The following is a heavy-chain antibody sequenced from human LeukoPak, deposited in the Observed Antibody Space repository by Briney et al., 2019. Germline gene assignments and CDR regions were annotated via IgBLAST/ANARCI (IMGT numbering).Heavy chain of an antibody. CDR3: ARDMTASSWHALDY. Sequence: GGSLRLSCSVSGFAFSFSASGIHWVRQAPGKGLEWVAFIQYDASEKSYADSVKGRCTTSRDNSKKTVYLQMNNLRAEDTAVYYCARDMTASSWHALDYWGQGTLITVSS. D-gene: IGHD6-13*01. V-gene: IGHV3-30*02. CDR2: IQYDASEK. CDR1: GFAFSFSASG. J-gene: IGHJ4*02.